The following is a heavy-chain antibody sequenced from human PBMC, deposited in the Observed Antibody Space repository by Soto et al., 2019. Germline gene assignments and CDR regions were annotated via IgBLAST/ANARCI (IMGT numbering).Heavy chain of an antibody. V-gene: IGHV3-74*01. Sequence: GGSLGLSCAASGFTFGRYWMHWVRQAPGKGLVWVSRIKTDGSSTGYADSVKGRFTISRDNAQNTLYLQMNSLRAEDTALYYCERVGTGAYYFDSWGLGTLVTVSS. CDR1: GFTFGRYW. J-gene: IGHJ4*02. CDR2: IKTDGSST. D-gene: IGHD7-27*01. CDR3: ERVGTGAYYFDS.